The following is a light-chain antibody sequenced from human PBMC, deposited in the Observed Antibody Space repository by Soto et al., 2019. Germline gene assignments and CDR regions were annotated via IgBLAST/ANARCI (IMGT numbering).Light chain of an antibody. Sequence: DIVLTQSPLSLSVTPGEPASFSFRANQSLLHLNGNNYLDWYLQKPGQSPHLLIYLGSNRASGVPDRFSGSGSATDFTLRISRVEADDVGVYYCMQALETPVTFGPGTKVDIK. V-gene: IGKV2-28*01. CDR2: LGS. CDR3: MQALETPVT. CDR1: QSLLHLNGNNY. J-gene: IGKJ3*01.